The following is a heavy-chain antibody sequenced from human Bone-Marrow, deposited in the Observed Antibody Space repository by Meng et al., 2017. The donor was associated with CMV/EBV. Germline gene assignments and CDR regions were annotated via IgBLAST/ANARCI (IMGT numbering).Heavy chain of an antibody. V-gene: IGHV4-59*12. J-gene: IGHJ5*02. CDR1: GGSISSYF. D-gene: IGHD3-16*02. CDR2: VDNSGNT. CDR3: ASRYVWGSYRYTPT. Sequence: GSLRLSCTVSGGSISSYFWSWIRQPPGKGLEWLGYVDNSGNTNYSPSLKSRVTISVDTSKNQFSLKLSSVTAADTAVYYCASRYVWGSYRYTPTWGQGTLVTVSS.